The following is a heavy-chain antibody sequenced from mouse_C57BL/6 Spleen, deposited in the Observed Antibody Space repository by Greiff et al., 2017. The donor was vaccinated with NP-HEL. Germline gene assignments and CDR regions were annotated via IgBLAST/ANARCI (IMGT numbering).Heavy chain of an antibody. V-gene: IGHV1-55*01. J-gene: IGHJ2*01. CDR3: ARSYYYGSSSSYFDY. Sequence: VQLQQPGAELVKPGASVKMSCKASGYTFTSYWITWVKQRPGQGLEWIGDIYPGSGSTNYNEKFKSKATLTVDTSSSTAYMQLSSLTSEDSAVYYCARSYYYGSSSSYFDYWGQGTTLTVSS. CDR2: IYPGSGST. CDR1: GYTFTSYW. D-gene: IGHD1-1*01.